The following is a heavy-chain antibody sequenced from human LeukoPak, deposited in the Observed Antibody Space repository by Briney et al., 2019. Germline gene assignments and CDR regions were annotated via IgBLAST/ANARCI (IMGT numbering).Heavy chain of an antibody. CDR2: IYGGGST. V-gene: IGHV3-66*01. Sequence: GGSLRLSCAASGFTVTNNYMSWVRQAPGKGLEWVSVIYGGGSTYYADPVKGRFTISRDNSKNTVYLQMNSLRAEDTAVYYCARDTPPLPMTAVTPTDYWGQGTLVTVSS. D-gene: IGHD4-17*01. CDR3: ARDTPPLPMTAVTPTDY. J-gene: IGHJ4*02. CDR1: GFTVTNNY.